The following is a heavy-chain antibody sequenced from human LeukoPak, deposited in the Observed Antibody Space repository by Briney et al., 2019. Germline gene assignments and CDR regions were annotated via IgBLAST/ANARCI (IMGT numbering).Heavy chain of an antibody. CDR1: GFTFSDYY. D-gene: IGHD3-3*01. J-gene: IGHJ5*02. Sequence: GGSLRLSCAASGFTFSDYYMSWIRQAPGKGLEWVSYISSSGSTIYYADSVKGRFTISRDNAKNSLYLQMNSLRAEDTAVYYCARGHSRITIFGVAHNWFDPWGQGTLVTVSS. CDR2: ISSSGSTI. CDR3: ARGHSRITIFGVAHNWFDP. V-gene: IGHV3-11*04.